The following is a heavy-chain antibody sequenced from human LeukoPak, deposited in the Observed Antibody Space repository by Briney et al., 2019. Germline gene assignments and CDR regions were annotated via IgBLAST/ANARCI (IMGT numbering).Heavy chain of an antibody. Sequence: GGSLGLSCAASGFTFSSYAMSWVRQAPGKGLEWVSAISGSGGSTYYADSVKGRFTISRDDSKNTLYLQMNSLRAEDTAVYYCAKDTYYDSSGYDDAFDIWGQGTMVTVSS. J-gene: IGHJ3*02. CDR2: ISGSGGST. CDR3: AKDTYYDSSGYDDAFDI. CDR1: GFTFSSYA. V-gene: IGHV3-23*01. D-gene: IGHD3-22*01.